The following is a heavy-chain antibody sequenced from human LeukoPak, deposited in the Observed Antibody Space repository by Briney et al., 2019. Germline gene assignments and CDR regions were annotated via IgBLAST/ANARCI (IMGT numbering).Heavy chain of an antibody. D-gene: IGHD4-23*01. J-gene: IGHJ4*02. CDR2: IIPILGIA. CDR1: GGTFSSYT. CDR3: ARGGVYGGTLGY. Sequence: SVKVSCKASGGTFSSYTISWVRQAPGQGLEWMGRIIPILGIANYAQKFQGRVTITADKSTSTAYMELSSLRSEDTAVYYCARGGVYGGTLGYWGQGTLVTVSS. V-gene: IGHV1-69*02.